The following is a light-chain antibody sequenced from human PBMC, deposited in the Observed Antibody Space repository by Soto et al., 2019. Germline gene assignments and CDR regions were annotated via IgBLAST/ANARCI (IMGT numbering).Light chain of an antibody. CDR1: SSDVGGHNG. J-gene: IGLJ2*01. Sequence: QSVLTQPASVSGSPGQSITFSCTGTSSDVGGHNGVSWYQQYPGQAPKLMIYDVSNRPSGVSNRFSGSKSGNTASLTISGLQADDEADYYCCSYRSGSTIFGGGTKLTVL. V-gene: IGLV2-14*01. CDR3: CSYRSGSTI. CDR2: DVS.